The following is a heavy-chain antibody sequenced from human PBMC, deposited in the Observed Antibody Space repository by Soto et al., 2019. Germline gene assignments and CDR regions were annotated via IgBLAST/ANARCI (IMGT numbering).Heavy chain of an antibody. CDR1: GFNFSNHW. Sequence: GGSLRLSCAASGFNFSNHWMHWVRQRPGEGLVWVSRITSDGKSKAYAESVKGRFAISRDNAKNTLYLQMNGLAAEDTAVYYCARESGDWPLNWFDPWGLGTLVTVSS. V-gene: IGHV3-74*01. CDR2: ITSDGKSK. D-gene: IGHD2-21*02. J-gene: IGHJ5*02. CDR3: ARESGDWPLNWFDP.